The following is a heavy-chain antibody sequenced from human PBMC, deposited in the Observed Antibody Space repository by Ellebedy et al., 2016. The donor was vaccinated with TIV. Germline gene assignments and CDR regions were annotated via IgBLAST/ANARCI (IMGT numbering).Heavy chain of an antibody. CDR3: ARVEVGRSGPSYGKDV. V-gene: IGHV3-74*01. D-gene: IGHD6-19*01. CDR1: GFTVGNNY. Sequence: GESLKISCTASGFTVGNNYMNWLRQAPGKGLVWVSRINSDGCGTTYVDSVKGRFTISRDNAKNTLYLQMNSLRAEDTAVYYCARVEVGRSGPSYGKDVWGQGTTVTVSS. J-gene: IGHJ6*02. CDR2: INSDGCGT.